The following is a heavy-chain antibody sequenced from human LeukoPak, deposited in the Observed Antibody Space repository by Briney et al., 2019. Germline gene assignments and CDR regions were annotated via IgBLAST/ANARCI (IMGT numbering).Heavy chain of an antibody. J-gene: IGHJ4*02. D-gene: IGHD3-22*01. CDR1: GYTFTSYY. V-gene: IGHV1-46*01. Sequence: GAAVKVSCKASGYTFTSYYMHWVRQAPGQGLEWMGIINPSGGSTSYAQKFQGRVTMTRDTSTSTVYMELSSLRSEDTAVYYCARDQGLSYYDSSGYHEIDYWGQGTLVTVSS. CDR2: INPSGGST. CDR3: ARDQGLSYYDSSGYHEIDY.